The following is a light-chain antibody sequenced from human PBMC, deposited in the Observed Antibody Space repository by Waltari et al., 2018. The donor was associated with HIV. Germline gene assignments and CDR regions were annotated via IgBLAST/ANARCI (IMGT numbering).Light chain of an antibody. CDR2: STN. V-gene: IGLV8-61*01. J-gene: IGLJ3*02. CDR1: SGSVSTSYY. CDR3: VLYMGSGSCM. Sequence: QTVVTQEPSFSVSPGGTVTLTCGLSSGSVSTSYYTSWYQQTPGQAPRTLIYSTNTRSSGVPVRFAGSILGNKAALTITGAQADDESDYYCVLYMGSGSCMFGGGTKLTVL.